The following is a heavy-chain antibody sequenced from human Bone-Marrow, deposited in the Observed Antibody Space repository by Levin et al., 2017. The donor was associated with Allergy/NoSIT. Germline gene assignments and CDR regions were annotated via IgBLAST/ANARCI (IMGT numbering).Heavy chain of an antibody. V-gene: IGHV4-61*01. D-gene: IGHD2-15*01. CDR3: ARNRIVVSGGNDYYYGMDA. CDR2: SNYRGVT. J-gene: IGHJ6*02. CDR1: GGSVSSGTYY. Sequence: SETLSLTCSVSGGSVSSGTYYWSWIRRPPGKGLEWIGYSNYRGVTKYNPSLRSRVTISVDTSKNEFSLKVTSVTDADTAVYYCARNRIVVSGGNDYYYGMDAWGQGTTVTVSS.